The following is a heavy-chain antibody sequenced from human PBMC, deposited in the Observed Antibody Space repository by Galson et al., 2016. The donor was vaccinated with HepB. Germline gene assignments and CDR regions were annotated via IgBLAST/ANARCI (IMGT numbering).Heavy chain of an antibody. CDR3: ATGPDFGNFLAHFDF. D-gene: IGHD4-11*01. CDR1: GFTFSDYY. V-gene: IGHV3-11*01. J-gene: IGHJ4*02. Sequence: SLRLSCAASGFTFSDYYMSWIRQAPGRGLEWVSFISSTSNTIYYADSVKGRFTISRDNAQKSLFLQMNSLRAEDTAIYYCATGPDFGNFLAHFDFWGQGTLISVSS. CDR2: ISSTSNTI.